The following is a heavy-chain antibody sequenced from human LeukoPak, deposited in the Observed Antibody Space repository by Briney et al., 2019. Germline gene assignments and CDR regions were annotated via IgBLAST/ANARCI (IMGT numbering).Heavy chain of an antibody. CDR2: IWHDGSAE. J-gene: IGHJ4*02. D-gene: IGHD6-19*01. CDR3: ARDSRGGWSGYFDY. Sequence: GGSLGLSCAASGFIFSNYGMYWVRQAPGEGLDWVAVIWHDGSAEFYADSVKGRFSISRDDSKNTVYLQMNSLRAEDTALYYCARDSRGGWSGYFDYWGQGIVVTVSS. V-gene: IGHV3-33*07. CDR1: GFIFSNYG.